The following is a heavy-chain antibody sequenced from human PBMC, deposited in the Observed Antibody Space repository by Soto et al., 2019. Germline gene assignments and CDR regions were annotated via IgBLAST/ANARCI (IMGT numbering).Heavy chain of an antibody. CDR1: GYTFTSYA. CDR3: ARGDWWLFDY. V-gene: IGHV1-3*05. Sequence: QVQLVQSGAEEKKPGASVKVSCKASGYTFTSYAIHWVRQAPGQRLEWMGWINAGNGNTKYSQKFQGRVTITRYTSSSTAYMELSSLKSEDTAVYDCARGDWWLFDYWGQGTLVTVSS. D-gene: IGHD2-8*02. J-gene: IGHJ4*02. CDR2: INAGNGNT.